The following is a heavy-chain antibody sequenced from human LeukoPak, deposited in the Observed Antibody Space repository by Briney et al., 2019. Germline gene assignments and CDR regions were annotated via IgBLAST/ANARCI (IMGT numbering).Heavy chain of an antibody. V-gene: IGHV1-2*02. D-gene: IGHD3-16*02. CDR3: ARGAETYYDYVWGSYRPNRLDY. J-gene: IGHJ4*02. Sequence: ASVKVSCKASGYTFTSYYIHWVRQAPGQGLEWMGWINPNIGDTNYAQKFQGRVTMTRDTSISTAYMELSRLRSDDTAVYYCARGAETYYDYVWGSYRPNRLDYWGQGTLVTVSS. CDR2: INPNIGDT. CDR1: GYTFTSYY.